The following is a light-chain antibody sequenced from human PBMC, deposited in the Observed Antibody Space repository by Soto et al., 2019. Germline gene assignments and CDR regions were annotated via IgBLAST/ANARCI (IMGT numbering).Light chain of an antibody. V-gene: IGLV2-14*01. CDR2: DVS. CDR1: SSDVGGYNY. J-gene: IGLJ1*01. CDR3: NSYTSSSTTYV. Sequence: QSVLTQPPSASGSPGQAVTISCTGTSSDVGGYNYVSWYQQHPGKAPKLMIYDVSNRPSGVSNRFSGSKSGNTASLTISGLQAEDEADYYCNSYTSSSTTYVFGTGTKVTVL.